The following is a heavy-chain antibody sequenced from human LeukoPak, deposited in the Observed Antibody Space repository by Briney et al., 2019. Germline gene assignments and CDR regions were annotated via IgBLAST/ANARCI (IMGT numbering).Heavy chain of an antibody. V-gene: IGHV1-2*02. Sequence: GASMKVSCKASGYTFIDYYMHWVRQAPGQGLEWMGWINPNSGVTNCAQKFQGRLTMTRDTSISTAYMELSSLRSDDTAVYYCASGSFYGGNSPPFYWGQGTLVTVSS. D-gene: IGHD4-23*01. J-gene: IGHJ4*02. CDR3: ASGSFYGGNSPPFY. CDR1: GYTFIDYY. CDR2: INPNSGVT.